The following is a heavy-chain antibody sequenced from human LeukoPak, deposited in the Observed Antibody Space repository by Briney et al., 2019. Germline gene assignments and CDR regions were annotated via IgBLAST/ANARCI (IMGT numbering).Heavy chain of an antibody. V-gene: IGHV1-46*01. Sequence: ASVKVSCKASGYTFTSYYMHWVRQAPGQGLEWMGIINPSGGSTSYAQKFQGRVTMTRDMSTSTVYMELRSLRSDDTAVYYCARDSNDILTGYSYYFDYWGQGTLVTVSS. CDR3: ARDSNDILTGYSYYFDY. CDR1: GYTFTSYY. J-gene: IGHJ4*02. D-gene: IGHD3-9*01. CDR2: INPSGGST.